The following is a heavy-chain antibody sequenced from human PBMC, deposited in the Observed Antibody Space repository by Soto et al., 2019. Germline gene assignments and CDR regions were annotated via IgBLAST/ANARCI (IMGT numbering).Heavy chain of an antibody. CDR2: IYSSGTT. J-gene: IGHJ5*02. D-gene: IGHD3-16*02. CDR3: ARMGLHLGELSRNWFDP. CDR1: GGSITSANYY. V-gene: IGHV4-31*03. Sequence: QVQLQESGPGLVKPSQTLSLSCSISGGSITSANYYWTWLRLFPGKGLEWIGYIYSSGTTHYNPSLKSRATISLDTTNNQFSLEVKSATAADTAVYYCARMGLHLGELSRNWFDPWGQGSLVTVSS.